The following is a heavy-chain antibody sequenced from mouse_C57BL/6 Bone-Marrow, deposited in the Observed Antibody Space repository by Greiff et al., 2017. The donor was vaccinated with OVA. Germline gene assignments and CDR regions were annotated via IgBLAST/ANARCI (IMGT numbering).Heavy chain of an antibody. CDR2: ISNKANGYTT. CDR3: ARYGYGSSAAFDY. V-gene: IGHV7-3*01. D-gene: IGHD1-1*01. J-gene: IGHJ2*01. Sequence: EVHLVESGGGLVQPGGSLSLSCAASGFTFTDYYMSWVRQPPGKALEWLGFISNKANGYTTAYSASVKGRFTISRANSHRILYLQLYALGAEDSATYSSARYGYGSSAAFDYWGQGTTLTVSA. CDR1: GFTFTDYY.